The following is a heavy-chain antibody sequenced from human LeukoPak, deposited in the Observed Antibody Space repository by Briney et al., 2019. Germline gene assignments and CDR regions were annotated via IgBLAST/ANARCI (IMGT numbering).Heavy chain of an antibody. CDR2: IYYSGST. CDR1: GGSISSTSYY. V-gene: IGHV4-39*07. D-gene: IGHD3-9*01. J-gene: IGHJ4*02. Sequence: PSETLSLTCTVSGGSISSTSYYWGWIRQPPGKGLEWIGSIYYSGSTYYNPSLKSRVTISVDTSKNQFSLKLSSVTAADTAVYYCARGLRYPSYAPYYFDYWGQGTLVTVSS. CDR3: ARGLRYPSYAPYYFDY.